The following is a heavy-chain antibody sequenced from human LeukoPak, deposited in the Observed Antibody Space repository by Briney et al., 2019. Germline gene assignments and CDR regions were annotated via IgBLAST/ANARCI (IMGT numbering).Heavy chain of an antibody. CDR2: IYYSGST. CDR3: ARDEETGFDP. V-gene: IGHV4-59*01. J-gene: IGHJ5*02. D-gene: IGHD2-21*02. Sequence: SETLSLTCTVPGGSISSYYWSWIRQPPGKGLEWIGYIYYSGSTNYNPSLKSRVTISVDTSKNQFSLKLSSVTAADAAVYYCARDEETGFDPWGQGTLVTVSS. CDR1: GGSISSYY.